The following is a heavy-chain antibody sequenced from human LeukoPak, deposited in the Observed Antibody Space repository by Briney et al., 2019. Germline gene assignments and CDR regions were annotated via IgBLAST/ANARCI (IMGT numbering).Heavy chain of an antibody. J-gene: IGHJ4*02. Sequence: ASVKVSCRASGCTFTSYGISWVRQAPGQGLEWMGWISTYNGNTNYAQMLQGRITMTTDTSTSTAYMELRSLRSDDTAVYYCARGKPVYFYGSGSYLASPFDSWGQGTLVTVSS. CDR1: GCTFTSYG. D-gene: IGHD3-10*01. CDR2: ISTYNGNT. V-gene: IGHV1-18*01. CDR3: ARGKPVYFYGSGSYLASPFDS.